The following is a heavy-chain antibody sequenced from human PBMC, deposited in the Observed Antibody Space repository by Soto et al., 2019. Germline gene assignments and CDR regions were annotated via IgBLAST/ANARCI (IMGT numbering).Heavy chain of an antibody. CDR1: IYSLTRCW. Sequence: VECLNIACKGSIYSLTRCWIGWVRQMPGKGLEWMGRIDPSDSYTNYSPSFQGHVTISADKSISTAYLQWSSLKASDTAMYYCARQEQLTSPYYSYGMDVWGQGTTVTVSS. CDR2: IDPSDSYT. J-gene: IGHJ6*02. V-gene: IGHV5-10-1*01. D-gene: IGHD6-6*01. CDR3: ARQEQLTSPYYSYGMDV.